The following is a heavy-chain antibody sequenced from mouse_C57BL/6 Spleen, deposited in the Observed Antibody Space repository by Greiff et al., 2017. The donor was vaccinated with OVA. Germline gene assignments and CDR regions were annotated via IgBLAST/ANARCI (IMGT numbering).Heavy chain of an antibody. CDR1: GYTFTDYN. D-gene: IGHD2-3*01. CDR2: INPNNGGT. CDR3: ARFDGLYYYAMDY. V-gene: IGHV1-22*01. Sequence: VQLQQSGPELVKPGASVKMSCKASGYTFTDYNMHWVKQSHGKSLEWIGYINPNNGGTSYNQKFKGKATLTVNKSSSTAYMELRSLTSEDSAVYYCARFDGLYYYAMDYWGQGTSVTVSS. J-gene: IGHJ4*01.